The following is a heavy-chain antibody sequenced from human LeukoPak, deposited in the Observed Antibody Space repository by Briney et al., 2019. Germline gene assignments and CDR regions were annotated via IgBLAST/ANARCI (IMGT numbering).Heavy chain of an antibody. CDR1: GFPFSSYS. J-gene: IGHJ5*02. Sequence: GGSLRLSCAASGFPFSSYSMNWVGQAPGKGLEWVSYISSSSDTIYYADSVKGRFTISRDNAKNSLYLQMNSLRADDTAVYYCARDRSGNYYNPNWFDPWGRGTLVTVSS. D-gene: IGHD3-10*01. CDR2: ISSSSDTI. CDR3: ARDRSGNYYNPNWFDP. V-gene: IGHV3-48*01.